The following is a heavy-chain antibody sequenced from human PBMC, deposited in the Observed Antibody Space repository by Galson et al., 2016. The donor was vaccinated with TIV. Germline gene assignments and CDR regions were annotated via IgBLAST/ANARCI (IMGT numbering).Heavy chain of an antibody. D-gene: IGHD3-22*01. CDR1: EDTFSNHA. Sequence: SVKVSCKASEDTFSNHAISWARQAPGQGLEWMGRIVPIFRTPTYAQKFQGRVTLTADESTSTAYMALSNLRSEDTAVYYCAREMYFCDSSRKGDAFDVWGQGSMVTVSS. CDR3: AREMYFCDSSRKGDAFDV. CDR2: IVPIFRTP. V-gene: IGHV1-69*13. J-gene: IGHJ3*01.